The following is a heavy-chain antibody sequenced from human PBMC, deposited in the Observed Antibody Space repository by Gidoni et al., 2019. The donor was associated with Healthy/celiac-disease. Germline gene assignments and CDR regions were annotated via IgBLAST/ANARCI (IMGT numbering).Heavy chain of an antibody. J-gene: IGHJ4*02. Sequence: QVQLQQWGAGLLKPSETLSLTCAVYGGSFSGYYWSWIRQPPGKGLEWIGEINHSGSTNYNPSLKSRVTISVDTSKNQFSLKLSSVTAADTAVYYCARGPRSSSWYRGRYFDYWGQGTLVTVSS. CDR2: INHSGST. V-gene: IGHV4-34*01. D-gene: IGHD6-13*01. CDR1: GGSFSGYY. CDR3: ARGPRSSSWYRGRYFDY.